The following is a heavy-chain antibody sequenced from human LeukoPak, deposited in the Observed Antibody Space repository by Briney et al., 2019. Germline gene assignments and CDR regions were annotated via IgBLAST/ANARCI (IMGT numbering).Heavy chain of an antibody. D-gene: IGHD2-2*02. CDR3: ASLGHVVPAAIGWFDP. Sequence: SETLSLTCTVSGGSISSGDYYWSWIRQPPGKGLEWIGYIYYSGSTYYNPSLKSRVTISVDTSKNQFSLKLSSVTAADTAVYYCASLGHVVPAAIGWFDPWGQGTLVTVSS. CDR2: IYYSGST. V-gene: IGHV4-30-4*08. CDR1: GGSISSGDYY. J-gene: IGHJ5*02.